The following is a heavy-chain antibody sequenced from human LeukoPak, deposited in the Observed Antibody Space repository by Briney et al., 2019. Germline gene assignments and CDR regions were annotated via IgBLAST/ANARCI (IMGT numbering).Heavy chain of an antibody. Sequence: PGGSLRLSCSASGFTFSSYAMHWVRQAPGKGLEYVSAISSNGGSTYYADPVKGRFTISRDNSKNTLYLQMSSLRAEDTAVYYCVKGFGELLSRYWGQGTLVTVSS. CDR2: ISSNGGST. V-gene: IGHV3-64D*06. CDR1: GFTFSSYA. J-gene: IGHJ4*02. D-gene: IGHD3-10*01. CDR3: VKGFGELLSRY.